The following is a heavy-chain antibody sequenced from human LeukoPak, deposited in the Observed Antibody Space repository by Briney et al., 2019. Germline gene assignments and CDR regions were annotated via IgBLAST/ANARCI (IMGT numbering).Heavy chain of an antibody. V-gene: IGHV1-18*01. CDR3: AREPAPYYYYYYGMDV. J-gene: IGHJ6*02. CDR2: ISAYNGIT. Sequence: ASVKVSCKASGYTFTSYGISWVRQAPGQGLEWTGWISAYNGITNYAQKLQGRVTMTTDTSTSTAYMELRSLRSDDTAVYYCAREPAPYYYYYYGMDVWGQGTTVTVSS. CDR1: GYTFTSYG.